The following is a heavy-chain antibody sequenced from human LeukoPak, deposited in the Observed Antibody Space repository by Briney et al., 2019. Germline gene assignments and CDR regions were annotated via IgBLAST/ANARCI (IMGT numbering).Heavy chain of an antibody. CDR1: GFTFSNAW. V-gene: IGHV3-15*01. Sequence: PGGSLRLSCAASGFTFSNAWMSWVRQAPGKGLEWVGRIKSKTNGGTTDYAAPVKGRFTISRDDSKNTLYLQMNSLKTEDTAVYYCTRDPLGYCSSTSCLNWFDRWGQGTLVTVCS. CDR2: IKSKTNGGTT. CDR3: TRDPLGYCSSTSCLNWFDR. J-gene: IGHJ5*02. D-gene: IGHD2-2*01.